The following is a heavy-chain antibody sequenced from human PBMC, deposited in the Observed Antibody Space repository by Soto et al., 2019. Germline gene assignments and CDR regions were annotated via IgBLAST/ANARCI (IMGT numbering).Heavy chain of an antibody. CDR2: MNPNSGNT. CDR3: ARGMYRAGAIDY. V-gene: IGHV1-8*01. D-gene: IGHD1-26*01. J-gene: IGHJ4*02. CDR1: GYTFTSYD. Sequence: ASVKVSCKASGYTFTSYDINWVRQATGQGLEWMGWMNPNSGNTGYAQKFQGRVTMTRNTSISTAYMELSSLRSEDTAVYYCARGMYRAGAIDYWGQGTLVTVSS.